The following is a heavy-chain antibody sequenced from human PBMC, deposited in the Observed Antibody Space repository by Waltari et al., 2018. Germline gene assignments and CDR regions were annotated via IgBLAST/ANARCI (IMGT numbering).Heavy chain of an antibody. CDR1: GYTFTDYY. V-gene: IGHV1-69-2*01. D-gene: IGHD6-6*01. J-gene: IGHJ6*02. Sequence: EVQLVQSGAEVKKPGATVKISCKVSGYTFTDYYMHWVQQAPGKGLEWMGLVEPEDGETIYAEKFQGRVTITADTSTDTAYMELSSLRSEDTAVYYCATEYSSSMRYYYYGMDVWGQGTTVTVSS. CDR2: VEPEDGET. CDR3: ATEYSSSMRYYYYGMDV.